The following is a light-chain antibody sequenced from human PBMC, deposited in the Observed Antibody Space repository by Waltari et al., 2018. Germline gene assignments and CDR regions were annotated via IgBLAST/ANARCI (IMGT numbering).Light chain of an antibody. J-gene: IGKJ1*01. CDR3: QKYGRLPAT. Sequence: EIVLTQSPGTLSLSPGERATLSGRASQSVSRYLAWYQQKPGQAPRLLIYDASTRATGIPDRFSGSESGTDFSLTISRLEPEDFAVYYCQKYGRLPATFGQGTKVEIK. V-gene: IGKV3-20*01. CDR2: DAS. CDR1: QSVSRY.